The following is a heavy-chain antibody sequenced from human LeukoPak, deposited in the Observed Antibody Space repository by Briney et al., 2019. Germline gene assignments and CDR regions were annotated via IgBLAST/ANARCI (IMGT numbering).Heavy chain of an antibody. CDR3: ARGTDYGVNSYFDS. V-gene: IGHV4-59*01. CDR1: GGSISRYS. J-gene: IGHJ4*02. Sequence: PSETLSLTCTVSGGSISRYSWSWVRQPPGKGLEWIAYIHYPGTTSYNPSLRSRVTLSLDSSKSHFSLRLSSVTAADTAVYYCARGTDYGVNSYFDSWGQGTLVTVSS. D-gene: IGHD4-23*01. CDR2: IHYPGTT.